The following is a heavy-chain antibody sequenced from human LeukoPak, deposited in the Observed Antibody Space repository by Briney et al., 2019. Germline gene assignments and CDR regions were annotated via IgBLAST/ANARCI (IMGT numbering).Heavy chain of an antibody. CDR2: ISDSDNSM. V-gene: IGHV3-21*01. J-gene: IGHJ3*01. D-gene: IGHD1-14*01. CDR1: GFTLRSYS. CDR3: ARETEEAFDV. Sequence: GGSLRLSCAASGFTLRSYSMNWVRQAPGKGLEWVSSISDSDNSMYYANSVKGRFTISRDNTKNSLYLQMNSLRAEDTAVYYCARETEEAFDVWGQGTMITVSS.